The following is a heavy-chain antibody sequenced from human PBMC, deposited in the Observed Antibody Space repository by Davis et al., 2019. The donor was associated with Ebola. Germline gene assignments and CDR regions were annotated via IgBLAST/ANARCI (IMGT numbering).Heavy chain of an antibody. J-gene: IGHJ4*02. V-gene: IGHV4-34*10. Sequence: SQTLSLTCAVSGGSLSGYYWTWIRQPPGKGLEWIGQVNHYGNTYYNPSLKSRVTISVDTSKKQFYLKLRSVTAADTAVYYCARDSSHVAGREPLDQWGQGILVTVSS. CDR3: ARDSSHVAGREPLDQ. D-gene: IGHD1-14*01. CDR1: GGSLSGYY. CDR2: VNHYGNT.